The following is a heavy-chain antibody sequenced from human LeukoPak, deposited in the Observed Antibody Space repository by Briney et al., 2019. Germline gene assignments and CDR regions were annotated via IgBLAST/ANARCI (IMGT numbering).Heavy chain of an antibody. CDR3: ARGRAYYDFWRDFDY. D-gene: IGHD3-3*01. CDR2: ISAYNGNT. V-gene: IGHV1-18*01. CDR1: GYTFTSYG. J-gene: IGHJ4*02. Sequence: ASVKVSCKASGYTFTSYGISWVRQAPGQGLEWMGWISAYNGNTNYAQKLQGRVTMTTDTSTSTAYMELRSLRSDVTAVYYCARGRAYYDFWRDFDYWGQGTLVTVSS.